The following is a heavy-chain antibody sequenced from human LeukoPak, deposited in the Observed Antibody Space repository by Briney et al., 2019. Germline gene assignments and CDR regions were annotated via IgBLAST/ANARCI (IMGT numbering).Heavy chain of an antibody. J-gene: IGHJ4*02. CDR1: GFSLTTYGVG. CDR2: IYWDDEK. CDR3: AHLNFYNYGGLSRAFDY. V-gene: IGHV2-5*02. D-gene: IGHD2-21*01. Sequence: ESGPTLVKPTQTLTLTCTFSGFSLTTYGVGVGWIRQPPGKALEGLALIYWDDEKRYRPSLRTRLTITKDTSKSQVVLTLTNVDPVDTATYYCAHLNFYNYGGLSRAFDYWGQGILVTVSS.